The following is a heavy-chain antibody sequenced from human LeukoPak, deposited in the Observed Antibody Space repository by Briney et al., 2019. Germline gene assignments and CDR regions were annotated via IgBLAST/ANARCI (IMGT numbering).Heavy chain of an antibody. CDR1: AYTFTGYY. V-gene: IGHV1-2*02. CDR2: INPNSGGT. D-gene: IGHD3-22*01. Sequence: ASVKVSCKASAYTFTGYYIHWVRQAPGQGLEWMGWINPNSGGTNYVQNFQGRVTMTRDMSITTAYMELGRLRSDDTAVYYCARVGGYDYDSSGYNGLNYWGQGTLVTVSS. J-gene: IGHJ4*02. CDR3: ARVGGYDYDSSGYNGLNY.